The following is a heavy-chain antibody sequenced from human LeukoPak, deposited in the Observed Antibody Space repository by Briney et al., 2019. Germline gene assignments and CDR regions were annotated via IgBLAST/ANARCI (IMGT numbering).Heavy chain of an antibody. CDR2: ISAYNGNT. J-gene: IGHJ4*02. Sequence: ASVKVSCKASGYTFTSYGISWVRQAPGQGLEWMGWISAYNGNTNYAQKLQGRVTMTTDTSTSTAYMELRSLRSDDTAVYYCARDRGADYGDYDAGYWGQGTLVTVSS. CDR3: ARDRGADYGDYDAGY. V-gene: IGHV1-18*01. CDR1: GYTFTSYG. D-gene: IGHD4-17*01.